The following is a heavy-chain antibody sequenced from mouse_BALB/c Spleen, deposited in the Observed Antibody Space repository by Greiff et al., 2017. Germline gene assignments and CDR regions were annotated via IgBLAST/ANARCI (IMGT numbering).Heavy chain of an antibody. CDR1: GYTFTDYA. J-gene: IGHJ3*01. Sequence: QVQLKESGAELVRPGVSVKISCKGSGYTFTDYAMHWVKQSHAKSLEWIGVISTYYGDASYNQKFKGKATMTVDKSSSPAYMELARLTSEDSAIYYCARSQYGNPAWFAYWGQGTLVTVSA. CDR2: ISTYYGDA. CDR3: ARSQYGNPAWFAY. V-gene: IGHV1S137*01. D-gene: IGHD2-10*02.